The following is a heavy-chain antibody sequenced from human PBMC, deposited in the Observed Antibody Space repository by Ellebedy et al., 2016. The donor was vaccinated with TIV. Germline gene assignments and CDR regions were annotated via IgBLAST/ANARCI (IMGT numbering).Heavy chain of an antibody. V-gene: IGHV3-7*01. CDR3: ARENGYGYLRGENWFDP. CDR1: GFTFSSYW. CDR2: IKQDGSEK. D-gene: IGHD5-18*01. Sequence: GESLKISXAASGFTFSSYWMSWVRQAPGKGLEWVANIKQDGSEKYYVDSVKGRFTISRDNAKNSLYLQMNSLRAEDTAVYYCARENGYGYLRGENWFDPWGQGTLVTVSS. J-gene: IGHJ5*02.